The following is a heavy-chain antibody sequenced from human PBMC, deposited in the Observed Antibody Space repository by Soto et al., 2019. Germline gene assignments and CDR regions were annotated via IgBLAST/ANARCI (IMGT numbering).Heavy chain of an antibody. D-gene: IGHD1-26*01. Sequence: SETLSLTCTVHGGSISSSSYYWGWIRQPPGKGLEWIGSIYYSGSTYYNPSLKSRVTISVDTSKNQFSLKLSSVTAADTAVYYCARLVKREDYYFDYWGQGTLVTVS. J-gene: IGHJ4*02. V-gene: IGHV4-39*01. CDR2: IYYSGST. CDR1: GGSISSSSYY. CDR3: ARLVKREDYYFDY.